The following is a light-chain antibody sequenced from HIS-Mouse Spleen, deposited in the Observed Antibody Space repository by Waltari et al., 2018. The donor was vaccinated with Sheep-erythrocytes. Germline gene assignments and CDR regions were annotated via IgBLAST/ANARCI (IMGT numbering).Light chain of an antibody. J-gene: IGLJ3*02. CDR3: SLYTSSSTSWV. Sequence: QSALTQPPSVSGSPGQSVTISCTGTSSDVGSYNRVSWYQQPPGTAPKLMIYEGSNRASGVPDRFSGSKSGNTASLTIYGLQAEDEADYYCSLYTSSSTSWVFGGGTKLTVL. V-gene: IGLV2-18*01. CDR1: SSDVGSYNR. CDR2: EGS.